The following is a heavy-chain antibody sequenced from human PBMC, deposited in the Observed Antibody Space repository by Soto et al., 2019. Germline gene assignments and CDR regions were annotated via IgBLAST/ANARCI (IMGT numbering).Heavy chain of an antibody. V-gene: IGHV3-20*04. CDR3: ARDRVVLVPAARMDV. CDR1: GFTCGDYG. J-gene: IGHJ6*02. Sequence: EVQLVESGGGVVRPGGSMRLSCAASGFTCGDYGMSWVRQAPGKGLEWVSGINWNGGSTGYADSVKGRFTISRDNDKNSLVLKMISVRTEDTALYYCARDRVVLVPAARMDVWGQGTTVTVSS. CDR2: INWNGGST. D-gene: IGHD2-2*01.